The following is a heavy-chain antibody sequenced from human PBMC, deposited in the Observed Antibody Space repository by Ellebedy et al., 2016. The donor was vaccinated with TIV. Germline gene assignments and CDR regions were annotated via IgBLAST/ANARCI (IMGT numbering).Heavy chain of an antibody. CDR2: ISSTGYYI. Sequence: GGSLRLSCAASGFTFSIYNMNWVRQAPGKGLEWVSSISSTGYYIYYADSVRGRFTISRDNAKSSLFLQMNSLRAEDTAVYFCARDSGPSGSPNAFDVWGHGTLVTVSS. J-gene: IGHJ3*01. D-gene: IGHD1-26*01. CDR3: ARDSGPSGSPNAFDV. CDR1: GFTFSIYN. V-gene: IGHV3-21*01.